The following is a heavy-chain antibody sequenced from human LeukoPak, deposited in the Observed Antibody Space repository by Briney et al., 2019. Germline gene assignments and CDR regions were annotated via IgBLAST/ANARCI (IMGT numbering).Heavy chain of an antibody. CDR1: GGSISSYY. D-gene: IGHD6-6*01. CDR3: ARRGRSSNYFDY. Sequence: SETLSLTCTVSGGSISSYYWSWIRQPPGKGLEWIGYIYYSGSTNYNPSLKSRVTISLDTSKNQFSLKLTSVTAADTAVYYCARRGRSSNYFDYWGQGTLVTVSS. J-gene: IGHJ4*02. CDR2: IYYSGST. V-gene: IGHV4-59*01.